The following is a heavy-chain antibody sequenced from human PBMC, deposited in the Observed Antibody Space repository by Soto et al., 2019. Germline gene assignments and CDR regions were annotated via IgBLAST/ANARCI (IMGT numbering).Heavy chain of an antibody. D-gene: IGHD3-9*01. Sequence: GESLKISCKGSGYIFHNYWIGWVRQMPGKGLEWMGIIYPGDSDIRYNPSFQGQVTISANKSISTTYLQWSSLKASDTAMYYCARQRYFDLGIWGQGTMVTVSS. CDR1: GYIFHNYW. CDR3: ARQRYFDLGI. CDR2: IYPGDSDI. J-gene: IGHJ3*02. V-gene: IGHV5-51*01.